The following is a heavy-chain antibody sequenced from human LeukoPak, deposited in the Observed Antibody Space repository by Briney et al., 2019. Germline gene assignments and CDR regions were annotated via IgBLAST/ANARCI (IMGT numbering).Heavy chain of an antibody. V-gene: IGHV5-51*01. CDR1: GYSFTSYW. CDR2: IYPGDSDT. J-gene: IGHJ5*02. Sequence: GESLKISCKGSGYSFTSYWIGWVRQMPGKGLEWMGIIYPGDSDTRYSPSFQGQVTISADKSISTAYLQWSSLKASDTAMYYCARQSSSYDNLTGYSTNNWFDPWGQGTLVTVSS. CDR3: ARQSSSYDNLTGYSTNNWFDP. D-gene: IGHD3-9*01.